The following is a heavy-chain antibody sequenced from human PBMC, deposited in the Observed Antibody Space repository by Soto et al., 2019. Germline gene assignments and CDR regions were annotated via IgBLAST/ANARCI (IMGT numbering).Heavy chain of an antibody. CDR1: GGSISSYY. Sequence: PSETLSLTCTVSGGSISSYYWSWIRQPPGKGLEWIGYIYYSGSTNYNPSLKSRVTISVDTSKNQFSLKLSSVTAADTAVYYCARTAGDCSSTSCPDYYYYGMDVWGQGTTVTVSS. CDR3: ARTAGDCSSTSCPDYYYYGMDV. D-gene: IGHD2-2*01. V-gene: IGHV4-59*01. CDR2: IYYSGST. J-gene: IGHJ6*02.